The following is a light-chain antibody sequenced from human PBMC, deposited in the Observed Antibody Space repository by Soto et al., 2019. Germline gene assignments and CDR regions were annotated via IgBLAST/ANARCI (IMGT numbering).Light chain of an antibody. Sequence: AFQMTQSPSSLSASLGDSVTSXXRASQDIRNDLGWYQQKPGKAPRLXIYAASILQSGVPSRFSGSGSGTDFTLTISSLQPEDFATYYCLQDYSLPWTFGQGTKVDIK. CDR2: AAS. V-gene: IGKV1-6*01. CDR3: LQDYSLPWT. CDR1: QDIRND. J-gene: IGKJ1*01.